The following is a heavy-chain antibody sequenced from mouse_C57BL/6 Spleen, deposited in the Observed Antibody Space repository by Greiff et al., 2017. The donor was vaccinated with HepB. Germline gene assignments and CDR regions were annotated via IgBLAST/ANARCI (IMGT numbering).Heavy chain of an antibody. Sequence: VQLQQSGPELVKPGASVKISCKASGYAFSSSWMNWVKQRPGKGLEWIGRIYPGDGDTNYNGKFKGQATLTADKSSSTAYMQLSRLTSEDSAVYFCASPIYYDYLMDYWGQGTSVTVSS. CDR3: ASPIYYDYLMDY. D-gene: IGHD2-4*01. J-gene: IGHJ4*01. V-gene: IGHV1-82*01. CDR1: GYAFSSSW. CDR2: IYPGDGDT.